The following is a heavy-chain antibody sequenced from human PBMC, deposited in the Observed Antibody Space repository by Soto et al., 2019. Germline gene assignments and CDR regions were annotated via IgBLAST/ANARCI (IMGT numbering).Heavy chain of an antibody. Sequence: QVQLVESGGGVVQPGRSLRLSCAASGFTFSSYAMHWVRQAPGKGLEWVAVISYDGSNKYYADSVKGRFTISRDNSKNTLYLQMNSLRAEDTAVYYCARDLDSSGWYKVGVFDYWGQGTLVTVSS. CDR1: GFTFSSYA. CDR2: ISYDGSNK. V-gene: IGHV3-30-3*01. J-gene: IGHJ4*02. D-gene: IGHD6-19*01. CDR3: ARDLDSSGWYKVGVFDY.